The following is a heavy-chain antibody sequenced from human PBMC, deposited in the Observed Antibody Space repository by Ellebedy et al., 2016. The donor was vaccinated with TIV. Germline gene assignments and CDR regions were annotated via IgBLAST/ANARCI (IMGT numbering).Heavy chain of an antibody. D-gene: IGHD2-8*02. CDR1: GFSFSAYG. J-gene: IGHJ4*02. V-gene: IGHV3-30*02. CDR3: AKGRGGGVDDY. CDR2: IEFDGSSE. Sequence: GESLKISCATSGFSFSAYGMHWVRQAPGQGLECVTFIEFDGSSEDYADSVKGRFTISRDNSKNTLYLQMNSLRAEDTAVYYCAKGRGGGVDDYWGQGTLVTVSS.